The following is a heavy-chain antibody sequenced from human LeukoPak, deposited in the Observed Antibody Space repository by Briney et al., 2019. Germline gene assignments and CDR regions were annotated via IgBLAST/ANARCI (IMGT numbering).Heavy chain of an antibody. V-gene: IGHV4-59*01. CDR3: ARMRSGGDYVFYY. J-gene: IGHJ4*02. CDR2: IYYGGST. D-gene: IGHD4-17*01. CDR1: GGSISSYY. Sequence: SETLSLTCTVSGGSISSYYWSWIRQPPGKGLEWIRYIYYGGSTNYNPSLKSRVTISVDTSKNQFSLKLSSVTAADTAVYYCARMRSGGDYVFYYWGQGTLVTVSS.